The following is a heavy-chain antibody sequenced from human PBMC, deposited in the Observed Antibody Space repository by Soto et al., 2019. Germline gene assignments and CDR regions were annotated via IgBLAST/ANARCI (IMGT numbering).Heavy chain of an antibody. CDR2: INAGNGNT. Sequence: QVQLVQSGAEEKKPGASVKVSCKASGYTFTSYAMHWVRQAPGQRLEWMGCINAGNGNTKHSQKLQGRVTITTDPAASPAYMQLTSLRSEDTAVYYCARDVAAADSWGQGTLLTVSS. V-gene: IGHV1-3*05. D-gene: IGHD6-13*01. J-gene: IGHJ4*02. CDR3: ARDVAAADS. CDR1: GYTFTSYA.